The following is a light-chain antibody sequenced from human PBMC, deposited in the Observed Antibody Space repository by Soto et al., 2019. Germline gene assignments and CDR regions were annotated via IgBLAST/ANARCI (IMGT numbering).Light chain of an antibody. V-gene: IGKV1-8*01. CDR3: QHYYSYPYT. CDR2: AAS. CDR1: HGVSNY. Sequence: AIRMTQSPSSLSAPIGDRVTITCRASHGVSNYLAWYQQKPGKAPKALIYAASFLQSGVPSRFSGSGSGTDFSLTISFLQSEDFATYYCQHYYSYPYTFGQGTTLQMK. J-gene: IGKJ2*01.